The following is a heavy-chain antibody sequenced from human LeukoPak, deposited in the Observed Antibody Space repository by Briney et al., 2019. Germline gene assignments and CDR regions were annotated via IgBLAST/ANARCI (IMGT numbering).Heavy chain of an antibody. V-gene: IGHV3-30*03. J-gene: IGHJ5*02. D-gene: IGHD3-9*01. CDR2: ISYDGGKR. Sequence: PGRSLRLSCAASGFNFMTYGMHWVRQAPGKGLEWVAFISYDGGKRFFGESVKGRFTIARDNSENTVSLQMNTLKTEDTAVYYCARGYYDILTGYYRVHNWFDPWGQGTLVTVSS. CDR1: GFNFMTYG. CDR3: ARGYYDILTGYYRVHNWFDP.